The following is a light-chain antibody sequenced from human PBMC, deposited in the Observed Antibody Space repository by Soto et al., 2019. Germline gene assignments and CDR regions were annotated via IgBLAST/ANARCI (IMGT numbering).Light chain of an antibody. CDR2: GAS. Sequence: EIVLTQSPGTLSLSPGERATLSCRASQSVSSYLAWYQQKPGRAPRLLIYGASSRATGIPDRFSGSGSGTDFTLTISRLEPEDFAVYYCQQYGSSPGTFGHGTKLEIK. CDR1: QSVSSY. J-gene: IGKJ2*01. V-gene: IGKV3-20*01. CDR3: QQYGSSPGT.